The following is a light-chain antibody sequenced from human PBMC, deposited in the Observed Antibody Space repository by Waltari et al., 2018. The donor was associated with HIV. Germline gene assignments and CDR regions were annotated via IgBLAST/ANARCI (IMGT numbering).Light chain of an antibody. CDR3: QQRSDWPLT. CDR1: QSVSSY. J-gene: IGKJ4*01. V-gene: IGKV3-11*01. Sequence: EIVLTQSPGTLSLSPGEGATLSCRASQSVSSYLAWYQQKPGQAPRLLIYDASNRATGIPARFSGSGSGTDFTLTINSLEPEDFAVYYCQQRSDWPLTFGGGTKVEIK. CDR2: DAS.